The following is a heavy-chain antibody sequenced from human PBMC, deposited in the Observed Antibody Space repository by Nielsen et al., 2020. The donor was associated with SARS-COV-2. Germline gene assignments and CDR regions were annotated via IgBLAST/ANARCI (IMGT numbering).Heavy chain of an antibody. V-gene: IGHV1-18*01. J-gene: IGHJ4*02. Sequence: ASVKVSCKASGYTFSNFGLSWVRQAPGRGLEWIGWISGFNGNTKYLQKFKGRVTMTTHSSTGTVYMELRSLRADDTAIYYCARWRTYGNGWDFWGQGTLVTVSS. CDR1: GYTFSNFG. CDR3: ARWRTYGNGWDF. D-gene: IGHD6-19*01. CDR2: ISGFNGNT.